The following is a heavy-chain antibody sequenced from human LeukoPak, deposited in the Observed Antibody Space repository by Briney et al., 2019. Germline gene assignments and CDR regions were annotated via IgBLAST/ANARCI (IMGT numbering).Heavy chain of an antibody. CDR3: ARGPTYQPIDF. CDR2: IHYSETT. CDR1: GGSISSSNYY. J-gene: IGHJ4*02. D-gene: IGHD2-2*01. Sequence: SETLSLTCTVSGGSISSSNYYWGWIRQPPGKGLEWIASIHYSETTYYNPSLKRRVTISVDTSKNHFSLKLSSVTAANPAVYYCARGPTYQPIDFWGQGTLVTVSS. V-gene: IGHV4-39*02.